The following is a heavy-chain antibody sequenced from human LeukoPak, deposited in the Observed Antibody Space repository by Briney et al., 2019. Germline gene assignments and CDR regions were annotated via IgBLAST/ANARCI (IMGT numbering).Heavy chain of an antibody. CDR1: GGSISSGSYY. Sequence: SSETLSLTCTVSGGSISSGSYYWGWIRQPPGKGLEWIGSIYYSGSTYYNPSLKSRVTISVDTSKNQFSLKLSSVTAADTAVYYCASLYYYDSSGRLDYWGQGTLVTVSS. D-gene: IGHD3-22*01. J-gene: IGHJ4*02. CDR3: ASLYYYDSSGRLDY. V-gene: IGHV4-39*01. CDR2: IYYSGST.